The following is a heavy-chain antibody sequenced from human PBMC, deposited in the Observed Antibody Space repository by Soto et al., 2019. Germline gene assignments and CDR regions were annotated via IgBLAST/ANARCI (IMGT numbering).Heavy chain of an antibody. Sequence: PSETLSLTCTVSGGSISSYSWSWIRQPPGKGLEWIGYIYYSGSTNYNPSLKSRVTISVDTSKNQFSLKLSSVTAADTAVYYCERALRNWFDPWGQGTLVTVSS. CDR2: IYYSGST. D-gene: IGHD2-21*02. V-gene: IGHV4-59*01. CDR3: ERALRNWFDP. J-gene: IGHJ5*02. CDR1: GGSISSYS.